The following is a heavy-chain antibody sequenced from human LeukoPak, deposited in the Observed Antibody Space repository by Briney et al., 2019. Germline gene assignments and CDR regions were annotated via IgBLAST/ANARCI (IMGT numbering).Heavy chain of an antibody. CDR3: ARDLFSYGANQDDY. J-gene: IGHJ4*02. V-gene: IGHV3-7*01. Sequence: GGSLRLSCVASGFTFSSYWMNWVRQAPGKGLEWVANINHDGSDKYYVDSVKGRFTISRDNAKKSLYLQMDSLRAEDTAVYYCARDLFSYGANQDDYWGQGTLVTVSS. CDR1: GFTFSSYW. D-gene: IGHD5-18*01. CDR2: INHDGSDK.